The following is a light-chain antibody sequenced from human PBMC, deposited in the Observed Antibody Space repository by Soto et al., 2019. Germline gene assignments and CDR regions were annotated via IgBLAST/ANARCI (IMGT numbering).Light chain of an antibody. CDR1: QSVSSN. V-gene: IGKV3-15*01. Sequence: EIVMTQSPATLSVSPGERATLSCRASQSVSSNLAWYQQKPGQAPRLLIYGASTRATGIPARFSGSGSGTEITLTNSSLQSEDFAVYYCQQYNNLPPWTFGQGTKVEIK. CDR3: QQYNNLPPWT. J-gene: IGKJ1*01. CDR2: GAS.